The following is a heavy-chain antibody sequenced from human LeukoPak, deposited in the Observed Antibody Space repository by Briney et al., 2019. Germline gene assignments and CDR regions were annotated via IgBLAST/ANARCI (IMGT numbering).Heavy chain of an antibody. V-gene: IGHV3-30-3*01. CDR3: ARWFSTGRGFFDY. D-gene: IGHD6-19*01. J-gene: IGHJ4*02. CDR1: GFTFSSYA. CDR2: ISYDGSNK. Sequence: HPGGSLRLSCAASGFTFSSYAMHWVRQAPGKGLEWVAVISYDGSNKYYADSVKGRFTISRDNAKNSLYLQMNSLRDEDTAVYYCARWFSTGRGFFDYWGQGILVTVSS.